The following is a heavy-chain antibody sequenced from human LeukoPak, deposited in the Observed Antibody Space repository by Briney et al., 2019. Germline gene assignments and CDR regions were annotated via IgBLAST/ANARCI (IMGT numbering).Heavy chain of an antibody. J-gene: IGHJ4*02. CDR1: GDSVSSNTAA. CDR2: TYYRTKWYT. Sequence: SQTLSLTCAISGDSVSSNTAAWNWIRQSPSRGLEWLGRTYYRTKWYTDYAVSVKSRITINLDTSKNQFSLQLNSVTPEDTAVYYCARVNSWTEEPDTGFDYWGQGTLVTVSS. CDR3: ARVNSWTEEPDTGFDY. D-gene: IGHD1-14*01. V-gene: IGHV6-1*01.